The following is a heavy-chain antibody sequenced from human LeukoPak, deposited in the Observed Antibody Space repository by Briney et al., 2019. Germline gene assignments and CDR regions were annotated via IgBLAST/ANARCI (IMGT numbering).Heavy chain of an antibody. CDR3: ARGRYYYDSRGSFDY. CDR1: GYTFTGHY. V-gene: IGHV1-2*02. Sequence: ASVKVSCKASGYTFTGHYMHWVRQAPGQGLEWMGWINPNSGGTNYAQKFQGRVTMTRDTSISTAYMELSRLRSDDTAVYYCARGRYYYDSRGSFDYWGQGTLVTVSS. CDR2: INPNSGGT. D-gene: IGHD3-22*01. J-gene: IGHJ4*02.